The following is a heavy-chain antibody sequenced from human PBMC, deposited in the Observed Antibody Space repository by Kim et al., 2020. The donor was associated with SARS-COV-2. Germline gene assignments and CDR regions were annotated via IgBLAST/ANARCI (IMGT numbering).Heavy chain of an antibody. Sequence: GGSLRLSCAASGFTFSSYAMSWVRQAPGKGLEWVSAISASGGSTYYADSVKCRFTISRDNSKNTLYLQMNSLRAEDTAVYYCTKDRGGSYGYWGQGTLVTVSS. CDR1: GFTFSSYA. CDR3: TKDRGGSYGY. CDR2: ISASGGST. V-gene: IGHV3-23*01. D-gene: IGHD1-26*01. J-gene: IGHJ4*02.